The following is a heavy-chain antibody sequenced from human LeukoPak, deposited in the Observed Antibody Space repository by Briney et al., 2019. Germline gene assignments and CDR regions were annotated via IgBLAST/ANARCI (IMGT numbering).Heavy chain of an antibody. J-gene: IGHJ5*02. V-gene: IGHV3-48*01. Sequence: GGSLRLSCAASGFTFSSYSMNWVRQAPGKGLEWVSGISWNSGSIGYADSVKGRFTISRDNAKNSLYLQMNSLRAEDTAVYYCASGYSSSGFDPWGQGTLVTVSS. CDR2: ISWNSGSI. CDR1: GFTFSSYS. D-gene: IGHD6-13*01. CDR3: ASGYSSSGFDP.